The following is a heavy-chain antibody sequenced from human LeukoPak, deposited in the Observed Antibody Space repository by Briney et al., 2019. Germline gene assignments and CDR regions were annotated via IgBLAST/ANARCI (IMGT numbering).Heavy chain of an antibody. CDR3: ARWGTTVTTYYFDY. Sequence: SETLSLTCTVSGGSINSANYYWGWIRQPPGKGLEWIGEINHSGSTNYNPSLKSRVTISVDTSKNQFSLKLSSVTAADTAVYYCARWGTTVTTYYFDYWGQGTLVTVSS. V-gene: IGHV4-39*07. J-gene: IGHJ4*02. CDR1: GGSINSANYY. CDR2: INHSGST. D-gene: IGHD4-11*01.